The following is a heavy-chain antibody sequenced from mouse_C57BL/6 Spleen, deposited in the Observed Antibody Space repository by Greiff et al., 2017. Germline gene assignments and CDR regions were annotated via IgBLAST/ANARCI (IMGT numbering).Heavy chain of an antibody. V-gene: IGHV1-72*01. CDR2: FDPYSGGT. Sequence: QVQLQQPGAELVKPGASVKLSCKASGYTFTSYWMHWVKQRPGRGLEWIGRFDPYSGGTKYNEKFKGKATLTVDKPSSTAYMQLRNLTSEASAVYAVERGELGYFDYWGQGTTLTVSS. J-gene: IGHJ2*01. CDR3: ERGELGYFDY. D-gene: IGHD4-1*01. CDR1: GYTFTSYW.